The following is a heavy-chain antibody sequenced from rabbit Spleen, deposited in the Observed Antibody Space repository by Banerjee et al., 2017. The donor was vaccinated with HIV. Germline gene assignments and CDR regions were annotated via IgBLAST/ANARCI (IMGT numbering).Heavy chain of an antibody. D-gene: IGHD3-3*01. V-gene: IGHV1S45*01. J-gene: IGHJ4*01. Sequence: QEQLVESGGGLVRPEGSLKLSCTASGFSFSNKAVMCWVRQAPGKGLQWIACINAVTGKAVYANWVNGRFTISRTSSTTVTLQMTSLAAADTATYFCARDLVVAIGWNFNLWGQGTLVTVS. CDR2: INAVTGKA. CDR3: ARDLVVAIGWNFNL. CDR1: GFSFSNKAV.